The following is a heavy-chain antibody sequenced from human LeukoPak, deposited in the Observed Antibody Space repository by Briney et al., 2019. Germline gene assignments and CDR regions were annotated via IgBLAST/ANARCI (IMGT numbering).Heavy chain of an antibody. CDR2: IIPMVGVS. V-gene: IGHV1-69*02. CDR3: ALLWFGGNWFDP. Sequence: ASVTVSFKASGGTFSSYTITWVRQAPGQGLEWMGRIIPMVGVSKYAENFQGRVTITADKSTNTAYMEMSSLRSEDTAMYYCALLWFGGNWFDPWGQGTLVTVSS. J-gene: IGHJ5*02. CDR1: GGTFSSYT. D-gene: IGHD3-10*01.